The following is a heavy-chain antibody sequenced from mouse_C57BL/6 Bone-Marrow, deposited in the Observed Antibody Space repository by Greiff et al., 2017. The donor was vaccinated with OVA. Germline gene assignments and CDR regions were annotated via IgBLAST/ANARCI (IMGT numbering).Heavy chain of an antibody. J-gene: IGHJ4*01. V-gene: IGHV10-3*01. Sequence: EVQVVESGGGLVQPKGSLKLSCAASGFTFNTYAMHWVRQAPGKGLEWVARIRSKSSNYATYYADSVKDRFTISRDASQSMLYPQKNNLKSEDTAMYYCVRDGRVRYQFRRMDDWGKGTTVTVSS. CDR3: VRDGRVRYQFRRMDD. CDR1: GFTFNTYA. D-gene: IGHD1-1*01. CDR2: IRSKSSNYAT.